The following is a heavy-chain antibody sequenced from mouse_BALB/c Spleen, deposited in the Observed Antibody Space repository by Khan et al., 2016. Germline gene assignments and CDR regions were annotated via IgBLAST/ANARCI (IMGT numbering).Heavy chain of an antibody. D-gene: IGHD3-3*01. V-gene: IGHV5-17*02. CDR2: ISSGSRTV. Sequence: EVELVESGGGLVQPGGSRKLSCAASGFTYSSFGMHWVRQAPEKGLEWVAYISSGSRTVYYEDTVKGRFTISRDNPKDTLFLQMTSLRSEDTAMDYCARSRDVYAMDYWGQGTSVTVSS. CDR3: ARSRDVYAMDY. CDR1: GFTYSSFG. J-gene: IGHJ4*01.